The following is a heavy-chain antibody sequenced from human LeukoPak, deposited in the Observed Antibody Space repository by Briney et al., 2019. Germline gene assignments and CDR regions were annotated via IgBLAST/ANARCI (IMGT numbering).Heavy chain of an antibody. D-gene: IGHD3-22*01. Sequence: GGSLRLSCAASGFTFSVSWMSWVRQAPGKGLEWVAFIRYDGSNKYYADSVKGRFTISRDNSKNTLYLQMNSLRAEDTAVYYCAKAAYYYDSSGYYWGLEDWGQGTLVTVSS. V-gene: IGHV3-30*02. CDR1: GFTFSVSW. J-gene: IGHJ4*02. CDR2: IRYDGSNK. CDR3: AKAAYYYDSSGYYWGLED.